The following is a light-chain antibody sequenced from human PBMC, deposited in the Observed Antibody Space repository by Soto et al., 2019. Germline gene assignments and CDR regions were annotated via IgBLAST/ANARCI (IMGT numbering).Light chain of an antibody. CDR2: GAS. CDR1: QSVTSS. Sequence: EIVMTQSPATLSVSPGERAALSCRASQSVTSSLAWYQQKPGQAPRLLIYGASTRATGVPDRFSGSGSGTEFTLTISSLQSADFAVYYCQKYNNWPPWTFGQGTKVEIK. J-gene: IGKJ1*01. CDR3: QKYNNWPPWT. V-gene: IGKV3-15*01.